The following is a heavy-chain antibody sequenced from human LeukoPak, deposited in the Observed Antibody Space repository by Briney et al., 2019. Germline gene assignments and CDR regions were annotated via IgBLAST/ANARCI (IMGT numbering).Heavy chain of an antibody. CDR3: ARDKRFWSGYYYYYYMDV. CDR2: IIPIFGTA. V-gene: IGHV1-69*05. CDR1: GGTFSSYA. J-gene: IGHJ6*03. Sequence: GAPVKVSCKASGGTFSSYAISWVRQAPGQGLEWMGGIIPIFGTANYAQKFQGRVTITTDESTSTAYMELSSLRSEDTAVYYCARDKRFWSGYYYYYYMDVWGKGTTVTVSS. D-gene: IGHD3-3*02.